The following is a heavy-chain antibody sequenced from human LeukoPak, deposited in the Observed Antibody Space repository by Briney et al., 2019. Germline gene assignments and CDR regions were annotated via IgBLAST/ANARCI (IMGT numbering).Heavy chain of an antibody. CDR2: IYYSGIT. J-gene: IGHJ4*02. V-gene: IGHV4-39*07. CDR1: GGSFSSSTYS. D-gene: IGHD6-19*01. CDR3: ARGGGGYSTAWTDLDY. Sequence: PETLSLTCTVSGGSFSSSTYSWGWIRQPPGKGLEWIGSIYYSGITYYNPSLKSRVTISIDTSKNQFSLNLSSLTAADTAVYYCARGGGGYSTAWTDLDYWGQGTLFTVSA.